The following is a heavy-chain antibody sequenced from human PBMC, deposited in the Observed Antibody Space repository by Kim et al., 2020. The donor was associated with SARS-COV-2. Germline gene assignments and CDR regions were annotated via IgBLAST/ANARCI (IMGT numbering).Heavy chain of an antibody. Sequence: AQKSRGRVTITADKSTSTAYMELSSLRSEDTAVYYCATEGYGYNSYGMDVWGQGTTVTVSS. CDR3: ATEGYGYNSYGMDV. J-gene: IGHJ6*02. V-gene: IGHV1-69*04. D-gene: IGHD5-12*01.